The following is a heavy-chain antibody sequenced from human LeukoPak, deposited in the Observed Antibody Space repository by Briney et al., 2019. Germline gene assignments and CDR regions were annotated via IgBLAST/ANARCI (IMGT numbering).Heavy chain of an antibody. V-gene: IGHV4-39*01. CDR2: QYYSGST. D-gene: IGHD6-6*01. J-gene: IGHJ3*02. CDR3: ARPSAYSSSPGSFDI. CDR1: GGPISSSSYY. Sequence: WETLSLTCSVCGGPISSSSYYWGWIRQPPGKGLESDVYQYYSGSTYDNPAPKRRVTIYVEKSKNQYSQKLSLVAAADTAVYYCARPSAYSSSPGSFDIWGQGTRVTVSS.